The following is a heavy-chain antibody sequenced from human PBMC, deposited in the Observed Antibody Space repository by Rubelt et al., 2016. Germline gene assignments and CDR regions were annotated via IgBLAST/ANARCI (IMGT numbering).Heavy chain of an antibody. CDR1: GGSISSSSHY. CDR2: IYYSGSP. CDR3: AREGTYFDY. J-gene: IGHJ4*02. Sequence: QLQLQESGPGLVKPSETLSLTCTVSGGSISSSSHYWGWLRQPPGKGLEWIGSIYYSGSPSYHPSLKSRVTISVDTSKNQYSLNLSSVTAADTAVYYCAREGTYFDYWGQENLVTVSS. V-gene: IGHV4-39*07.